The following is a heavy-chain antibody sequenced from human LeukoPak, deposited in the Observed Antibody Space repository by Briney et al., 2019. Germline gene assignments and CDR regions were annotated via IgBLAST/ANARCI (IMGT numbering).Heavy chain of an antibody. CDR3: ARGGYGFLKYYSYYMDV. J-gene: IGHJ6*03. CDR1: GGSFSGYY. Sequence: SETLSLTCAVYGGSFSGYYWSWIRQPPGKGLEWIGEINHSGSTNYNPSLKSRVTISVDTSKNQFSLKLSSVTAADTAVYYCARGGYGFLKYYSYYMDVWGKGTTVTVSS. V-gene: IGHV4-34*01. D-gene: IGHD3-3*01. CDR2: INHSGST.